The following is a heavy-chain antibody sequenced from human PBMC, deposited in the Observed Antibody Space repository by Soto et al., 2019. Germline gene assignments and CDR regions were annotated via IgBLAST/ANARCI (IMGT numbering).Heavy chain of an antibody. D-gene: IGHD6-13*01. J-gene: IGHJ6*02. CDR2: ISGSGGST. V-gene: IGHV3-23*01. CDR1: GFTFSSYA. Sequence: PGGSLRLSCAASGFTFSSYAMSWVRQAPGKGLEWVSAISGSGGSTCYADSVKGRFTISRDNSKNTLYLQMNSLRAEDTAVYYCAKDRAYSSSWLHYYYYGMDVWGQGTTVTVSS. CDR3: AKDRAYSSSWLHYYYYGMDV.